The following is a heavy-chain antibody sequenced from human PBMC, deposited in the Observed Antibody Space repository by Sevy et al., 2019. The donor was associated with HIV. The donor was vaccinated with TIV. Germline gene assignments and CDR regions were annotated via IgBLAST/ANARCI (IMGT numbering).Heavy chain of an antibody. Sequence: SETLSLTCTVSGGSINSGAYYWSWIRQHPGKGLEWIGYIYYSGSTYYNSSLKSRVTISLDTSKNQFSLELSSVTAADTATYYCARVIVVAAARRYYFDYWGQSSLVTVSS. CDR2: IYYSGST. D-gene: IGHD3-16*02. CDR3: ARVIVVAAARRYYFDY. J-gene: IGHJ4*02. CDR1: GGSINSGAYY. V-gene: IGHV4-31*03.